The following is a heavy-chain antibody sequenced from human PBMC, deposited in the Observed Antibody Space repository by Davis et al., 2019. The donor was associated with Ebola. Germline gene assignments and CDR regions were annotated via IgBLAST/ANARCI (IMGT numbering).Heavy chain of an antibody. CDR1: VGSFSGYY. V-gene: IGHV4-34*01. Sequence: MPSETLSLTCAVYVGSFSGYYWGWIRQPPGKGLEWIGSINFSGSTHQTPSLKSRVTISVDTSKNQFSLKLSSVTAADTAVYYCARYGSGSYNDYWGQGTLVTVSS. CDR2: INFSGST. CDR3: ARYGSGSYNDY. D-gene: IGHD3-10*01. J-gene: IGHJ4*02.